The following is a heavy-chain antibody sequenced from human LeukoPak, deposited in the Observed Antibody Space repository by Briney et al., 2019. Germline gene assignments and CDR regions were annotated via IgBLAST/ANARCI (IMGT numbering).Heavy chain of an antibody. D-gene: IGHD4-11*01. CDR2: ISSNGGST. CDR1: GFTFSSYA. CDR3: ARAFMTTVTTDYYYYYYMDV. V-gene: IGHV3-64*01. Sequence: GGSLRLSCAASGFTFSSYAMHWVRQAPGKGLEYVSAISSNGGSTYYANSVKGRFTISRGNSKNTLYLQMGSLRAEDMAVYYCARAFMTTVTTDYYYYYYMDVWGKGTTVTVSS. J-gene: IGHJ6*03.